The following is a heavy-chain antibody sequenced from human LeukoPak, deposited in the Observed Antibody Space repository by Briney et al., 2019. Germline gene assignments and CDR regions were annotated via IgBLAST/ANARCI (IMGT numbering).Heavy chain of an antibody. Sequence: SETLSLTCTVSGGSVSSGSYYWSWIRQPPGKGLEWIGYIYYSGSTDYNPSLKSRVTISVDTSKNQFSLKLSSVTAADTAVYYCARSGKSSGYYPQGYWGQGTLVTVSS. CDR3: ARSGKSSGYYPQGY. D-gene: IGHD3-22*01. J-gene: IGHJ4*02. CDR1: GGSVSSGSYY. V-gene: IGHV4-61*01. CDR2: IYYSGST.